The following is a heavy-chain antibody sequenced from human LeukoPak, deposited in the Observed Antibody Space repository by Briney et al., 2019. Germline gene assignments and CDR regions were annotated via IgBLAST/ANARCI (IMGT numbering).Heavy chain of an antibody. D-gene: IGHD3-22*01. CDR2: INPRGGST. CDR3: ARDNSHYYYHSSGYSFDY. CDR1: GYTFTSYA. Sequence: ASVKVSCKASGYTFTSYAMNWVRQAPGQGLEWMTMINPRGGSTIYAQKFQGRVTMTRDMSTSTVYMELSSLRSEDTAVYYCARDNSHYYYHSSGYSFDYWGQGTRVTVSS. V-gene: IGHV1-46*01. J-gene: IGHJ4*02.